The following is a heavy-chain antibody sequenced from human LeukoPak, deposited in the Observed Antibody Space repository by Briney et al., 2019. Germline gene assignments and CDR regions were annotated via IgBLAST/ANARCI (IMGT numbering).Heavy chain of an antibody. CDR3: ARERYSDYDLVLDY. CDR2: ISGRGTTI. V-gene: IGHV3-48*03. Sequence: GGSLRLSCAASGFTLSTYEMNWVRQAPGKGLEWISYISGRGTTIYYADSVKGRFTLSRDNAKNSLYLQMNSLRAEDTAVYYCARERYSDYDLVLDYWGQGTLVTVSS. J-gene: IGHJ4*02. D-gene: IGHD5-12*01. CDR1: GFTLSTYE.